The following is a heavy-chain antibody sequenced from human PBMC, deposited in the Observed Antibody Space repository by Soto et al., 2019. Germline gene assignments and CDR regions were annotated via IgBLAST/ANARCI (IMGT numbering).Heavy chain of an antibody. Sequence: EVQLLESGGGLVQPGGSLRLSCAASGFTFSSYAMSWVRQAPGKGLEWVSAISGSGGSTYYADSVKGRFTISRDNSNTTLYLQMTSSRAENTAVYYCAKGGRTTVTTGPFDYWGQGSLVTVSS. CDR1: GFTFSSYA. D-gene: IGHD4-17*01. CDR2: ISGSGGST. CDR3: AKGGRTTVTTGPFDY. J-gene: IGHJ4*02. V-gene: IGHV3-23*01.